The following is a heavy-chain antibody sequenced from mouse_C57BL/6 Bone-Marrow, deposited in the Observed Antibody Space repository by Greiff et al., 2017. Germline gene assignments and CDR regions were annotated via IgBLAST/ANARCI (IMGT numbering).Heavy chain of an antibody. CDR2: IYPGSGST. CDR3: ARPYYSNNGYFDV. J-gene: IGHJ1*03. D-gene: IGHD2-5*01. CDR1: GYTFTSYW. Sequence: QVQLQQPGAELVKPGASVKMSCKASGYTFTSYWITWVKQRPGQGLEWIGDIYPGSGSTNYNEKFKSKATLTVDTSSSTAYMQRSSLTSEDSAVYYCARPYYSNNGYFDVWGTGTTVTVSS. V-gene: IGHV1-55*01.